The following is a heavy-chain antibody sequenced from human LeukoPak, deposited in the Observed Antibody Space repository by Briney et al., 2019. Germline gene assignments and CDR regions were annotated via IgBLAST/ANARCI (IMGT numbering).Heavy chain of an antibody. CDR1: GFTVSSNY. D-gene: IGHD3-10*01. CDR3: ARDLAYGSGRGTYNVMDV. V-gene: IGHV3-53*01. CDR2: IYSGGST. J-gene: IGHJ6*04. Sequence: GGSLRLSCAASGFTVSSNYMSWVRQAPGKGLEWVSVIYSGGSTYYADSVKGRFTISRDNSKNTLYLQMNSLRAEDTAVYYCARDLAYGSGRGTYNVMDVWGKGPRATVSS.